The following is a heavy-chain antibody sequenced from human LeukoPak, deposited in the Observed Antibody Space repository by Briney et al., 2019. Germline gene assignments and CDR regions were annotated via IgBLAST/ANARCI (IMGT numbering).Heavy chain of an antibody. D-gene: IGHD5-18*01. CDR1: VYTFTSYD. V-gene: IGHV1-8*03. CDR3: ARGSYFRWFDP. J-gene: IGHJ5*02. CDR2: MNPNSGNT. Sequence: ASVTVSCKSSVYTFTSYDINWVRQATGQGLEWMGWMNPNSGNTGYAQKFQGRVTITRNTSISTAYMELSSLRSEDTAVYYCARGSYFRWFDPWGQGTLVTVSS.